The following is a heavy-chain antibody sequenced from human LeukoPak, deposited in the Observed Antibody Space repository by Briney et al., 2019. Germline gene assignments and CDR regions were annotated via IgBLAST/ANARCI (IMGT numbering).Heavy chain of an antibody. J-gene: IGHJ3*02. CDR2: IKQDGSKK. CDR3: AKDVPFEQWPTGDAFDI. D-gene: IGHD6-19*01. Sequence: GGSLRLSCAASGFTFSSYWMSWVRQAPGKGLEWVANIKQDGSKKYYVDSVKGRFTISRDNSKNTLYLQMNSLRAEDTAVYYCAKDVPFEQWPTGDAFDIWGQGTMVTVSS. V-gene: IGHV3-7*03. CDR1: GFTFSSYW.